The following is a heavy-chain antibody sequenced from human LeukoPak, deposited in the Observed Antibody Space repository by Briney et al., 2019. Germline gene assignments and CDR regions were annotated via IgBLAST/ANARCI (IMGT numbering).Heavy chain of an antibody. CDR2: IYYSGST. CDR1: GGSISSYC. V-gene: IGHV4-59*01. J-gene: IGHJ6*02. CDR3: ARDDNWNDVSGYYGMDV. D-gene: IGHD1-20*01. Sequence: SETLSLTCTVSGGSISSYCWSWIRQPPGKGLEWIGYIYYSGSTNYNPSLKSRVTISVDTSKNQFSLKLSSVTAADTAVYYCARDDNWNDVSGYYGMDVWGQGTTVTVSS.